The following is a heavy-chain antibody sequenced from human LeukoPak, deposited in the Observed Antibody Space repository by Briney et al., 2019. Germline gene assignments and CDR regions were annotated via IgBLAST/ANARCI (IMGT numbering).Heavy chain of an antibody. CDR3: ARDRGYTVTTEYYYYGMDV. CDR1: GFTVSSNY. V-gene: IGHV3-53*01. D-gene: IGHD4-4*01. CDR2: IYSGGST. J-gene: IGHJ6*02. Sequence: GGSLRLSCAASGFTVSSNYMSWVRQAPGKGLEWVSVIYSGGSTYYADSVKGRFTISRDNSKNTLYLQMNSLRAEGTAVYYCARDRGYTVTTEYYYYGMDVWGQGTTVTVSS.